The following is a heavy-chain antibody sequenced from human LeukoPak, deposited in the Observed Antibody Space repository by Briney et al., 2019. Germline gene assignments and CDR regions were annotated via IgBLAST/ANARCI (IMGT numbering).Heavy chain of an antibody. CDR2: ISWNSGSI. D-gene: IGHD1-20*01. V-gene: IGHV3-9*01. CDR3: AKDMPRVTVGITGTTFDY. Sequence: GGSLRLSCAASGFTFDDYATHWVRQAPGKGLEWVSGISWNSGSIGYADSVKGRFTISRDNAKNSLYLQMNSLRAEDTALYYCAKDMPRVTVGITGTTFDYWGQGTLVTVSS. CDR1: GFTFDDYA. J-gene: IGHJ4*02.